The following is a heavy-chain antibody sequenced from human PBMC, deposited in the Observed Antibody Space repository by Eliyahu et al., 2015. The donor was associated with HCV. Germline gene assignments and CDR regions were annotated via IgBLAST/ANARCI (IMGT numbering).Heavy chain of an antibody. D-gene: IGHD3-22*01. CDR1: GGSFSSTSYF. J-gene: IGHJ4*02. Sequence: QLQLQESGPGLVKPSETLSLTCTVSGGSFSSTSYFWGWIRQPPGKGLEWIGSIYYSGSTYYNPSLKSRVTISVDTSKSQFSLKLSSVTAADTAVYFCARGNYYDSSGYQPVDYWGQGTLVTVSS. CDR3: ARGNYYDSSGYQPVDY. V-gene: IGHV4-39*01. CDR2: IYYSGST.